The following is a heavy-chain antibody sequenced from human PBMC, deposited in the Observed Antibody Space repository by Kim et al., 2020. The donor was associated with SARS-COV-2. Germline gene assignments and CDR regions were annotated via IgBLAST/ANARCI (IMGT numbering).Heavy chain of an antibody. CDR2: ISGGGVNK. CDR1: GFTFSSYA. V-gene: IGHV3-23*01. D-gene: IGHD3-3*01. Sequence: GGSLRLSCAASGFTFSSYAMSWVRQAPGKGLEWVSDISGGGVNKFYADSVRGRFTISRDNPKNTLYLQMNSLRDEDTALYYCAKVVVMDYYNYYYYCMDVWGQGTAVTVSS. J-gene: IGHJ6*02. CDR3: AKVVVMDYYNYYYYCMDV.